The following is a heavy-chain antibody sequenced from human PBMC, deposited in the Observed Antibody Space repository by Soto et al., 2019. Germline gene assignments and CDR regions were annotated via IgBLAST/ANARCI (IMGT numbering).Heavy chain of an antibody. J-gene: IGHJ4*02. Sequence: QVRLQESGPGLLKPSQTLSLTCTVSGASISSNTYYWSWVRQRPGKGLEWIGYIYNSGSPYYDPSLKSRVNISVDTSKSQFSLKLTSVTAADTAVYFCASRIITPKFATFWGQGTLITVSS. CDR1: GASISSNTYY. CDR3: ASRIITPKFATF. V-gene: IGHV4-31*04. D-gene: IGHD3-22*01. CDR2: IYNSGSP.